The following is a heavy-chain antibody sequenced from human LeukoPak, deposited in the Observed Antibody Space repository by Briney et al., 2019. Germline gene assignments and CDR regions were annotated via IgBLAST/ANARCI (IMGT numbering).Heavy chain of an antibody. V-gene: IGHV1-24*01. D-gene: IGHD1-26*01. J-gene: IGHJ4*02. CDR3: ATGEGIVGATLRY. Sequence: ASVKVSCKVSGYTLTELSMHWVRQAPGKGLEWMGGFDPEDGETIYAQKFQGRVTMTEDTSTDTAYMELSSLRSEDTAVYYCATGEGIVGATLRYWGQGTLITVSS. CDR1: GYTLTELS. CDR2: FDPEDGET.